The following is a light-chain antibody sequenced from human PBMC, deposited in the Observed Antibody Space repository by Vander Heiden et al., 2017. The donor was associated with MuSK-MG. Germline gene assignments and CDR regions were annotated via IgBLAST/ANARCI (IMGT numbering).Light chain of an antibody. CDR1: TSDVGGYNF. CDR3: SSYTTSTTLVV. CDR2: DLS. J-gene: IGLJ1*01. V-gene: IGLV2-14*01. Sequence: QSALTQPASVSGSPGQTIAISCTGSTSDVGGYNFVSWYQQHPGRAPNVIICDLSRRPSGVSDRFSGSKSGNAASLTISGLQAEDEADYFCSSYTTSTTLVVFGPGTKVTVL.